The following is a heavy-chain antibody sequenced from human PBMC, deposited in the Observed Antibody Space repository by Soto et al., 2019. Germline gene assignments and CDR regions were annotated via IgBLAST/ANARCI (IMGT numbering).Heavy chain of an antibody. CDR2: ISYDGSNK. CDR3: ARGPNSSGYYAYFDY. Sequence: GGSLRLSCAASGFTFSSYAMHWVRQAPGKGLEWVAVISYDGSNKYYADSVKGRFTISRDNSKNTLYLQMNSLRAEDTAVYYCARGPNSSGYYAYFDYWGQGTLVTVSS. J-gene: IGHJ4*02. CDR1: GFTFSSYA. V-gene: IGHV3-30-3*01. D-gene: IGHD3-22*01.